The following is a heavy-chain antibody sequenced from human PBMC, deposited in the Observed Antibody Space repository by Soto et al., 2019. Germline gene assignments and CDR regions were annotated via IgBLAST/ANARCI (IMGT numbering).Heavy chain of an antibody. Sequence: GGSLRLSCVASGFTFSSYAMSWVRQAPGKGLEWVSAISGSGSSTYYADSPKGRFTISRDNSKNTLYLQMNSLRAEDTAVYYCAKDLGYCSGGSCLRFDYWGQGTLVTVSS. J-gene: IGHJ4*02. CDR2: ISGSGSST. D-gene: IGHD2-15*01. CDR1: GFTFSSYA. V-gene: IGHV3-23*01. CDR3: AKDLGYCSGGSCLRFDY.